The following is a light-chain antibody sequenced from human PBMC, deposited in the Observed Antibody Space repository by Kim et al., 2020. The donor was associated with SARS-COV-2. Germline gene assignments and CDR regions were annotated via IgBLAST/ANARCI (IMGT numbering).Light chain of an antibody. J-gene: IGKJ5*01. CDR2: GAS. CDR3: QQYNNWPPIT. CDR1: QSVSSSY. V-gene: IGKV3D-15*01. Sequence: PGERATPSCRASQSVSSSYLAWYQQKPGQAPRLLIYGASTRATGIPARFSGSGSGTEFTLTISSLQSEDFAVYYCQQYNNWPPITFGQGTRLEIK.